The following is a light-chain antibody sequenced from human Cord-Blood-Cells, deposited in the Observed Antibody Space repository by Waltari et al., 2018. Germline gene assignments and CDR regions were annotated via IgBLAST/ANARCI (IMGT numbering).Light chain of an antibody. CDR3: NSLDSSGNHLV. CDR1: SLRSYY. Sequence: SSELTQDPAVSVALGQTVRITCQGDSLRSYYASWYQQKPGQAPVLVIYGKNNRPSGIPDRFTGSSSGKTASLTITAAQAEDVADYYCNSLDSSGNHLVFGGGTKLTVL. CDR2: GKN. V-gene: IGLV3-19*01. J-gene: IGLJ2*01.